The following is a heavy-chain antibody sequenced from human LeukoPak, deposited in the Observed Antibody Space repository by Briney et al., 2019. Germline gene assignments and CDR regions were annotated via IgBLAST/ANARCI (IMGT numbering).Heavy chain of an antibody. Sequence: GASVKVSCKASGYTFTSYGISWVRQAPGQGLEWMGWISAYNGNTNYAQKLQGRVTMTTDTSTSTAYMELRSLRSDDTAVYYCARNTRENYYDTPMDYWGQGTLVTVSS. J-gene: IGHJ4*02. CDR3: ARNTRENYYDTPMDY. V-gene: IGHV1-18*01. D-gene: IGHD3-22*01. CDR2: ISAYNGNT. CDR1: GYTFTSYG.